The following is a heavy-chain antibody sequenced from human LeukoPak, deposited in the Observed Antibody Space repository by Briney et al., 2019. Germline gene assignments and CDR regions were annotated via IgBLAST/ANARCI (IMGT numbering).Heavy chain of an antibody. CDR2: ISYDGSGT. CDR1: GISFSSSH. CDR3: ARETGSSGFAGYFAY. V-gene: IGHV3-30*04. Sequence: PGGSLRLSCAASGISFSSSHMHWVRQAPGKGLEWAAGISYDGSGTYYADSVKGRFTISRDKSKNPLYLQMDSLRAEDTAVYYCARETGSSGFAGYFAYWGQGTLVTVSS. D-gene: IGHD3-22*01. J-gene: IGHJ4*02.